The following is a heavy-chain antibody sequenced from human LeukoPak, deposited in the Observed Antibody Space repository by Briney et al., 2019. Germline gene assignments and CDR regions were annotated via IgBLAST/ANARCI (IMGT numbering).Heavy chain of an antibody. CDR2: INHSGST. V-gene: IGHV4-34*01. J-gene: IGHJ3*02. CDR3: ARRDTMVRGVRYAFDI. CDR1: GGSFSGYY. Sequence: SETLSLTCAVYGGSFSGYYWSWIRQPPGKGLEWIGEINHSGSTNYNPSLKSRVTISVDTSKNQFSLKLSSVTAADTAVYYCARRDTMVRGVRYAFDIWGQGTMVTVSS. D-gene: IGHD3-10*01.